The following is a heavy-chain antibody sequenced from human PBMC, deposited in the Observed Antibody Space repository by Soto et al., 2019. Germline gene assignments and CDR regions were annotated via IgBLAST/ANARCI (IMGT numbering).Heavy chain of an antibody. CDR3: ARGDRVISEFYYYMDV. Sequence: PSETLSLTCTVSGGSISSSSYYWGWIRQPPGKGLEWIGSIYYSGSTYYNPSLKSRVTISVDTSKNQFSLKLSSVTAADTAVYYCARGDRVISEFYYYMDVWGKGTTVTVSS. CDR1: GGSISSSSYY. CDR2: IYYSGST. V-gene: IGHV4-39*01. D-gene: IGHD3-22*01. J-gene: IGHJ6*03.